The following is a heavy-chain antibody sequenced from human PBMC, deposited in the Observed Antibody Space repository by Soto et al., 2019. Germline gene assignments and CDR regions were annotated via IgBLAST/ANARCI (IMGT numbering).Heavy chain of an antibody. Sequence: GGSLRLSCAASGFTFSRAWMSWVHQAPGKGLEWVGRIKSKTDGGTTDYAAPVKGRFSISRDDSENTLYLQMNSLKTEDTGVYYCATDSSRWYIGALGYFQNWGQGTLVTVSS. J-gene: IGHJ1*01. CDR1: GFTFSRAW. D-gene: IGHD6-13*01. CDR2: IKSKTDGGTT. V-gene: IGHV3-15*01. CDR3: ATDSSRWYIGALGYFQN.